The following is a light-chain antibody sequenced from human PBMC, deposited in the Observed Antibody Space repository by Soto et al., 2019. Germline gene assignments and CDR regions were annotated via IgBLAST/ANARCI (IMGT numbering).Light chain of an antibody. V-gene: IGKV3-20*01. Sequence: EIVLTQSPGTLSLSPGERATLSCRASQSVTSDFLAGYQQKPGQAPRLLIYGASTRAAGVPDRFSGSGAGTDVTLTITRLEPEDFAVYYCQQYGRSSLMFTFGQGTKLGV. J-gene: IGKJ2*01. CDR2: GAS. CDR1: QSVTSDF. CDR3: QQYGRSSLMFT.